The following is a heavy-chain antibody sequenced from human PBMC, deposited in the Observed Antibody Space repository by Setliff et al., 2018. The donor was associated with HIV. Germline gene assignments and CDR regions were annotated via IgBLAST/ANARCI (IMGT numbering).Heavy chain of an antibody. J-gene: IGHJ3*02. Sequence: PSETLSLTCTVSGDSISSGGYYWSWIRQPAGQGLAWIGRIYTSGNTNYNPSTNYNPSHKNRINISLETSRNQFTLRVTSVTATDTAVYYCTRQSPVAGSGAFDIWGQGTMVTVSS. CDR1: GDSISSGGYY. V-gene: IGHV4-61*02. CDR2: IYTSGNTNYNPST. CDR3: TRQSPVAGSGAFDI. D-gene: IGHD6-19*01.